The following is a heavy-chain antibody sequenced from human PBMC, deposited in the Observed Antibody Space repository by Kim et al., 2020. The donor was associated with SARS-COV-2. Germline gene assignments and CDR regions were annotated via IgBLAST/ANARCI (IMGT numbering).Heavy chain of an antibody. CDR1: GGSFSGYY. J-gene: IGHJ2*01. Sequence: SQTLSLTCAVYGGSFSGYYWSWIRQPPGKGLEWIGEINHSGSTNYNPSLKSRVTISVDTSKNQFSLKLSSVTAADTAVYYCARQGITMVRGVRKFDWYFDLWGRGTLVTVSS. D-gene: IGHD3-10*01. CDR3: ARQGITMVRGVRKFDWYFDL. CDR2: INHSGST. V-gene: IGHV4-34*01.